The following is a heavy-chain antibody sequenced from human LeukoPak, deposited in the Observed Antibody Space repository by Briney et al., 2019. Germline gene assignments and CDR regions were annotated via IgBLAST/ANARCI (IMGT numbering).Heavy chain of an antibody. CDR2: IYSGGST. CDR3: ARVTYYYDSSGYSPVDY. D-gene: IGHD3-22*01. Sequence: GGSLRLSCAASGFTVSSNYMSWVRQAPGKGLEWVSVIYSGGSTYYADSVKGRFTISRDNSKNTLYLQMNSLRAEDTAVYYCARVTYYYDSSGYSPVDYWGQGTLVTVSS. J-gene: IGHJ4*02. V-gene: IGHV3-53*01. CDR1: GFTVSSNY.